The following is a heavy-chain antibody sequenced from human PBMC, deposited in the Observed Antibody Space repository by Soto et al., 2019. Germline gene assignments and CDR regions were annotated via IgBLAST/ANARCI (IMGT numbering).Heavy chain of an antibody. CDR3: ARDPAVAGPEYFQH. V-gene: IGHV1-3*01. CDR2: INAGNGNT. J-gene: IGHJ1*01. CDR1: GYTFTSYA. Sequence: GASVKVSCKASGYTFTSYAMHWVRQAPGQRLEWMGWINAGNGNTKYSQKFQGRVTITRDTSASTAYMELRSLRSDDTAVYYCARDPAVAGPEYFQHWGQGTLVTVSS. D-gene: IGHD6-19*01.